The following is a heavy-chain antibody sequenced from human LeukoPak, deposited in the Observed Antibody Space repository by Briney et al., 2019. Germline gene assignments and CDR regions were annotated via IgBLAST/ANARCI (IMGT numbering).Heavy chain of an antibody. CDR1: GFTFSSYS. D-gene: IGHD2-21*01. V-gene: IGHV3-48*04. Sequence: GVYLRLYCTASGFTFSSYSMNWVRQAPGRGLEGGSFISGNSGAIVHADSVKGSFTISRDNAMNSVYLRMNSLRAEDTAVYYCARDRGESYTPLDYWGQGVLVTVSS. CDR3: ARDRGESYTPLDY. CDR2: ISGNSGAI. J-gene: IGHJ4*02.